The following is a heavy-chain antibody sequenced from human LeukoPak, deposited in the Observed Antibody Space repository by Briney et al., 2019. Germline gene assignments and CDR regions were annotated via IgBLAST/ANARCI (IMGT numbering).Heavy chain of an antibody. Sequence: GVSPRLSCAASGFTFSSYSMNWVRQAPGKGLEWVSSISSSSSYIYYADSVKGRFTISRDNAKNSLYLQMNSLRAEDTAVYYCARDLSSGWYRDYWGQGTLVTVSS. J-gene: IGHJ4*02. CDR1: GFTFSSYS. V-gene: IGHV3-21*01. CDR3: ARDLSSGWYRDY. CDR2: ISSSSSYI. D-gene: IGHD6-19*01.